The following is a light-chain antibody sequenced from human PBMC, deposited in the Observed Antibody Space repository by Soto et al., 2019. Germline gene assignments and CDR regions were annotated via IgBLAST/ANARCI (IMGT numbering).Light chain of an antibody. CDR1: ESVNDN. J-gene: IGKJ4*01. CDR3: HQYNNWPLT. Sequence: EMVMTQSPATLSVSPGERATLSCRATESVNDNLAWYQQKPGQAPRLLIYGSSTRATGIPARFSGSGSGTEFTLTISSLQSEDFAVYYCHQYNNWPLTFGGGTRVEIK. V-gene: IGKV3-15*01. CDR2: GSS.